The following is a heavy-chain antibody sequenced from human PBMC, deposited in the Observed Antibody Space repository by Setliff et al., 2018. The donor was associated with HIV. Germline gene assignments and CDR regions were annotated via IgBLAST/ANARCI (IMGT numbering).Heavy chain of an antibody. CDR1: GYTFINFY. V-gene: IGHV1-46*01. J-gene: IGHJ3*02. CDR2: VNSGSGST. CDR3: ARDRAGWDGQVILYGLDI. D-gene: IGHD3-10*01. Sequence: GASVKVSCKASGYTFINFYLHWVRLAPGQGLEWMGMVNSGSGSTVFAQKFQGRVTMTTDTSTNTVYLELTSLRSEDTAVYYCARDRAGWDGQVILYGLDIWGQGTMVTVSS.